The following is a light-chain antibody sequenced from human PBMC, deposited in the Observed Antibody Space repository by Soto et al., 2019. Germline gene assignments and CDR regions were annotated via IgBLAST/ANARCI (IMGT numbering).Light chain of an antibody. CDR2: ADD. CDR3: QSYDTSLLI. CDR1: SGSIASSY. Sequence: NFMLTQPHSVSESPGKTVTISCTRSSGSIASSYVQWYQLRPGSSPTTVIYADDQRTAGVPDRFSGSVDTSSNSASLTISGLQTEDEADYFCQSYDTSLLIFGGGTKLTVL. J-gene: IGLJ2*01. V-gene: IGLV6-57*01.